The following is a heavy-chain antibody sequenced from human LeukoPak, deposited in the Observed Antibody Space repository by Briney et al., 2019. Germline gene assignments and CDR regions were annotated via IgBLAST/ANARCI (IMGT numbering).Heavy chain of an antibody. CDR1: GFTFSSYA. J-gene: IGHJ3*02. Sequence: PGGSLRLSCAASGFTFSSYAMSWVRQAPGKGLEWVSYISSSGSTIYYADSVKGRFTISRDNAKNSLYLQMNSLRAEDTAVYYCAVDYGGNSAFDIWGQGTMVTVSS. CDR3: AVDYGGNSAFDI. CDR2: ISSSGSTI. V-gene: IGHV3-48*04. D-gene: IGHD4-23*01.